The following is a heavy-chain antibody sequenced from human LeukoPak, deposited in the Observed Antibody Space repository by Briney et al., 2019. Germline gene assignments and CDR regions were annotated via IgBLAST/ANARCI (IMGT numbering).Heavy chain of an antibody. J-gene: IGHJ4*02. CDR2: INTSGGTT. CDR3: VRRIPYSSGLYYFDF. Sequence: GGSLGLSCSASGFTFNSYAMNWVRQAPGKGLEYVSTINTSGGTTYYADSVKGRFIISRDNSKNILYLQMSSLRAEDTAVYYCVRRIPYSSGLYYFDFWGQGTLVTVSS. V-gene: IGHV3-64D*06. D-gene: IGHD6-19*01. CDR1: GFTFNSYA.